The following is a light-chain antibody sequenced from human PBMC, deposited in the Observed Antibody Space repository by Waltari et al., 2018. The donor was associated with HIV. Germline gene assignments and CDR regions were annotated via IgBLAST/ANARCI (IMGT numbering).Light chain of an antibody. CDR3: SSYTSSSGWV. V-gene: IGLV2-14*01. CDR1: SSDVGGYNY. J-gene: IGLJ3*02. Sequence: QSALTQPASVSGSPGQSLTISCTGTSSDVGGYNYVFWYQQHPGKAPKLMIYEVSNRPSGVSNRFSGSKSGNTASLTISGLQAEDEADYYCSSYTSSSGWVFGGGTKLTVL. CDR2: EVS.